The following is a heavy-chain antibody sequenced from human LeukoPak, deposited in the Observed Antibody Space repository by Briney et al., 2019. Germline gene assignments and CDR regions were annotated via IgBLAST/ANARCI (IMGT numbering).Heavy chain of an antibody. D-gene: IGHD3-10*01. CDR2: IKQDGSEK. V-gene: IGHV3-7*01. CDR3: ARAQAGGDNYYNSGSSPNPHY. J-gene: IGHJ4*02. Sequence: GGSLRLSCAASGFTFSSYWMSWVRQAPGKGLEWVANIKQDGSEKYYVDSVKGRFTISRDNAKNSLYLQMNSLRDEDTAVYYCARAQAGGDNYYNSGSSPNPHYWGQGTLVTVSS. CDR1: GFTFSSYW.